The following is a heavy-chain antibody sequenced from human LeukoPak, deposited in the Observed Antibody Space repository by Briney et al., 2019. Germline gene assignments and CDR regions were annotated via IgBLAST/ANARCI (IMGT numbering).Heavy chain of an antibody. J-gene: IGHJ3*02. CDR2: INQGESEK. CDR3: ARDRGSYAFDI. D-gene: IGHD3-10*01. V-gene: IGHV3-7*01. CDR1: GFTFSSYC. Sequence: QPGGSLRLSCAASGFTFSSYCMYWVRQAPGKGLEWVASINQGESEKYYGASVKRLFIVSGDYTKNSLLLQINSLRAKATVVYYCARDRGSYAFDIWGEGTMVTV.